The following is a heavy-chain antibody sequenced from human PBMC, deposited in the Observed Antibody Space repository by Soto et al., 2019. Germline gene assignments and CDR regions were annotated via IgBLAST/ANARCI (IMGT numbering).Heavy chain of an antibody. J-gene: IGHJ4*02. CDR2: ISAYNGNT. CDR1: GYTFTSYG. Sequence: VSCKASGYTFTSYGISWVRQAPGQGLEWMGWISAYNGNTNYAQKLQGRVTMTTDTSTSTAYMELRSLRSDDTAVYYCARDPGLLWFGDLPLGGRETLVTVPS. CDR3: ARDPGLLWFGDLPL. V-gene: IGHV1-18*01. D-gene: IGHD3-10*01.